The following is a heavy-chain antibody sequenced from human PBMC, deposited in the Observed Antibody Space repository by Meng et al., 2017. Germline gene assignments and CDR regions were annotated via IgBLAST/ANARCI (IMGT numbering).Heavy chain of an antibody. D-gene: IGHD1-26*01. J-gene: IGHJ4*02. CDR2: INHSGST. CDR3: ARGRGSYNRAAHFDY. V-gene: IGHV4-34*01. Sequence: GSLRLSCAVYGGSFSGYYWSWIRQPPGKGLEWIGEINHSGSTNYNPSLKSRVTISVDTSKNQFSLKLSSVTAADTAVYYCARGRGSYNRAAHFDYWGQGTLVTVSS. CDR1: GGSFSGYY.